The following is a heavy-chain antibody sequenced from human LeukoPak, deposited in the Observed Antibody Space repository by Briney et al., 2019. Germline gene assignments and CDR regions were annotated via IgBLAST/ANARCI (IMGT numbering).Heavy chain of an antibody. CDR2: INPNSGGT. V-gene: IGHV1-2*02. D-gene: IGHD3-3*01. CDR1: GYTFTSYD. Sequence: GASVKVSCKASGYTFTSYDINWVRQATGQGLGWMGWINPNSGGTNYAQKFQGRVTMTRDTSISTAYMELSRLRFDDTVVYYCARGPRITIFGVVMANDAFDIWGQGTMVTVSS. J-gene: IGHJ3*02. CDR3: ARGPRITIFGVVMANDAFDI.